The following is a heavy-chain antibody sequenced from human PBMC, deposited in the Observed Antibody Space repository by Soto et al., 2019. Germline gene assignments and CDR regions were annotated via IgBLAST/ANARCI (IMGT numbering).Heavy chain of an antibody. V-gene: IGHV1-2*02. CDR2: IDPRSGAS. D-gene: IGHD3-10*01. CDR3: ARDNYGHLDY. J-gene: IGHJ4*02. CDR1: GYPFTDLY. Sequence: ASVKVSCKPSGYPFTDLYIHWVRQAPGLGLEWMGWIDPRSGASRKTQRFQGRFTMTRDTSTNTVYMELSSLRSDDTAVYFCARDNYGHLDYWGPGTLGTVSS.